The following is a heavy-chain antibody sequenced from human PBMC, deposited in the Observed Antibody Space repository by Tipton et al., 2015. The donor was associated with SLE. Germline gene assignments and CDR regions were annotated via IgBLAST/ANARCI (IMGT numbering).Heavy chain of an antibody. Sequence: TLSLTCAVYGGSFSGYYWSWISQPPGKGLEWLGEINHSGSTNYNPSLKSRVTISVDTSKNQFYLKLSSVTASDTAVYYCAREGRDGYNPLGMDVWGQGTTVTVSS. CDR1: GGSFSGYY. D-gene: IGHD5-24*01. J-gene: IGHJ6*02. V-gene: IGHV4-34*01. CDR2: INHSGST. CDR3: AREGRDGYNPLGMDV.